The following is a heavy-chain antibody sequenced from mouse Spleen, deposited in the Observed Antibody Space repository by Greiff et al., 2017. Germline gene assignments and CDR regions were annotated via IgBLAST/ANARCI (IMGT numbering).Heavy chain of an antibody. CDR3: ARSGGNYVRWAWFAY. J-gene: IGHJ2*01. Sequence: EVQLVESGPELVKPGASVKISCKASGYSFTDYNMNWVKQSNGKSLEWIGVINPNYGTTSYNQKFKGKATLTVDKSSSTAYMELRSLTSEDSAVYYCARSGGNYVRWAWFAYWGQGTTLTVSS. D-gene: IGHD2-1*01. CDR1: GYSFTDYN. CDR2: INPNYGTT. V-gene: IGHV1-39*01.